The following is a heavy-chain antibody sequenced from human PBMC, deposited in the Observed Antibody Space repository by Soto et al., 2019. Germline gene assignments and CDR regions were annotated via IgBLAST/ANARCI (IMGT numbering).Heavy chain of an antibody. D-gene: IGHD6-13*01. V-gene: IGHV4-61*01. CDR3: ARELVDSSWVDAFDI. J-gene: IGHJ3*02. CDR2: IYYSGST. CDR1: GGSVSSGSYY. Sequence: QVQLQESGPGLVKPSETLSLTCTVSGGSVSSGSYYWSWIRQPPGKGLEWIGYIYYSGSTNYNPSRASRVTQSVNTSQHEVSLKLSSVTAADTAVYYCARELVDSSWVDAFDIWGQWPMLTASS.